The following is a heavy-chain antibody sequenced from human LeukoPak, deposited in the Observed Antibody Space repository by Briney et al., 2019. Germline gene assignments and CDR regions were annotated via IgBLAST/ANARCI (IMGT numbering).Heavy chain of an antibody. J-gene: IGHJ4*02. CDR1: GFTFSSYS. Sequence: RTGGSLRLSCAASGFTFSSYSMNWVRQAPGKGLQWVSSISSSSSYIYYADSVKGRFTISRDNAKNSLYLQMNSLRAEDTAVYYCARGPSTVTHTKFDYWGQGTLVTVSS. CDR3: ARGPSTVTHTKFDY. V-gene: IGHV3-21*01. CDR2: ISSSSSYI. D-gene: IGHD4-17*01.